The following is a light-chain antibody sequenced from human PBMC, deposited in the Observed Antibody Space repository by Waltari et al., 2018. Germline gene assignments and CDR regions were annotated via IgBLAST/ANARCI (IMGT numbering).Light chain of an antibody. CDR3: QQRADWPLT. V-gene: IGKV3-11*01. J-gene: IGKJ4*01. Sequence: EIVLTQSPATLSLSPGGRATLPCRASQSIQRYLGWYQQKPGQAPRLLIYHAYNRATRVPARFSGSGSETDFTLTISSLEPEDSAIYYCQQRADWPLTFGGGTTVEIK. CDR1: QSIQRY. CDR2: HAY.